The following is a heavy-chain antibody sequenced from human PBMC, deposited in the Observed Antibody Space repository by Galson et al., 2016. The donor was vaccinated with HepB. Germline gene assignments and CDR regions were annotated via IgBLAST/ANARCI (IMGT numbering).Heavy chain of an antibody. D-gene: IGHD3-9*01. CDR2: ISGSGGST. J-gene: IGHJ2*01. V-gene: IGHV3-23*01. Sequence: SLRLSCAASGFTFTSYAMSWVRQGAGKGLEWVSGISGSGGSTYYADSVKGRFTISRDNSKKTLYLQMNRLRAEDTAFYYCVRYFDWIPRNRYFDLWGRGTLVTVSS. CDR1: GFTFTSYA. CDR3: VRYFDWIPRNRYFDL.